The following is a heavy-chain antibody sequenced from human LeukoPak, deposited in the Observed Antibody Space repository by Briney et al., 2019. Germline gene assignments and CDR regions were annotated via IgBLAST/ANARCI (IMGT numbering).Heavy chain of an antibody. V-gene: IGHV4-39*01. CDR2: IYYSGST. D-gene: IGHD2-21*02. CDR1: GGSISSSSYD. CDR3: ARVRKVTAIPALGTFDY. J-gene: IGHJ4*02. Sequence: PSETLSLTCTVSGGSISSSSYDWGWIRQPPGKGLEWIGSIYYSGSTYYNPSLKSRVTISVDTSKNQFSLKLSSVTAADTAVYYCARVRKVTAIPALGTFDYWGQGTLVTVSS.